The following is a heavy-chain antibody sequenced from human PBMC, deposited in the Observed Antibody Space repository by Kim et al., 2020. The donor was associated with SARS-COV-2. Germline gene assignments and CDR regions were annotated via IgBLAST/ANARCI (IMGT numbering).Heavy chain of an antibody. CDR2: ISAGSGST. V-gene: IGHV3-23*01. Sequence: GGSLRLSCAASGFTFSSYAMTWVRQAPGKGLEWVSSISAGSGSTYYADSVKGRFTISRDNSKNTLFLQMNTLRAEDTAVYYCAIQDFGGYSYGMDVWGQGTTVTVSS. D-gene: IGHD2-21*01. J-gene: IGHJ6*02. CDR3: AIQDFGGYSYGMDV. CDR1: GFTFSSYA.